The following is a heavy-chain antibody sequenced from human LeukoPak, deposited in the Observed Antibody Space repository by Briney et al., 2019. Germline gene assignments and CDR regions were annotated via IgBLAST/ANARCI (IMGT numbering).Heavy chain of an antibody. D-gene: IGHD3-3*01. Sequence: PSETLSLTCAVYGGSFSGYYWSWIRQPPGKGLEWIGEINHSGSTNYNPSLKSRVTISVDTSKNQFSLKLSSVSAADTAVYYCARWAARGYYNYSMDVWGQGTTVTVSS. CDR2: INHSGST. CDR3: ARWAARGYYNYSMDV. CDR1: GGSFSGYY. V-gene: IGHV4-34*01. J-gene: IGHJ6*02.